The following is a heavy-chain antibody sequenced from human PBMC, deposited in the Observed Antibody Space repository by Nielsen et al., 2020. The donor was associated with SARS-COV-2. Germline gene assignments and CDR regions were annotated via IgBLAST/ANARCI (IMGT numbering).Heavy chain of an antibody. CDR1: GGSISSFY. J-gene: IGHJ4*02. V-gene: IGHV4-59*01. Sequence: SETLSLTCTVSGGSISSFYWTWIRQPPGKGLEWFGYIYYSGSTNYNPSLKSRVTISVDTSKNQFSLKLSSVTAADTAVYYCARGPHDYGDYWLGYWGQGTLVTVSS. CDR3: ARGPHDYGDYWLGY. CDR2: IYYSGST. D-gene: IGHD4-17*01.